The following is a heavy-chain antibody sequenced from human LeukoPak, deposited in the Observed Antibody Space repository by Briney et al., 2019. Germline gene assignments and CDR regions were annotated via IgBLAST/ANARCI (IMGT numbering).Heavy chain of an antibody. Sequence: PGGSLRLSCAASGFTFSSDAMSWGRQAPGKGLEWVSAISGSGGGTYYADSVKGRFTISRDNSKNTLYLQMNSLRAEDTAVYYCARVPTVGSGGYQFDYWGQGTLVTVSS. CDR3: ARVPTVGSGGYQFDY. CDR2: ISGSGGGT. J-gene: IGHJ4*02. CDR1: GFTFSSDA. V-gene: IGHV3-23*01. D-gene: IGHD2-15*01.